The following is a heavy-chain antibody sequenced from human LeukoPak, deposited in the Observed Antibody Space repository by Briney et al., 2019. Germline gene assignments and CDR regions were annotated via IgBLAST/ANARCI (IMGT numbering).Heavy chain of an antibody. V-gene: IGHV3-15*01. CDR3: TTDAGYSSRWYNY. Sequence: SGXXXXNAYMCWVRQAPGKGLEWVGRIKSKVDGETTDYGAPVKGRFTISRDDSRNTLYLQMNSLKTEDTAVYYCTTDAGYSSRWYNYWGQGTLVTVSS. CDR1: GXXXXNAY. CDR2: IKSKVDGETT. D-gene: IGHD6-13*01. J-gene: IGHJ4*02.